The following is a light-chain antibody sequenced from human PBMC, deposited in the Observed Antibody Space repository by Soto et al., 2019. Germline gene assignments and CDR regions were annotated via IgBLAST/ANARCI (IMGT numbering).Light chain of an antibody. CDR2: DVS. V-gene: IGKV3-11*01. J-gene: IGKJ1*01. CDR3: QQRYDWPWT. CDR1: QSVSDY. Sequence: IVLTQSPAILSLSPGESASLSCRASQSVSDYLAWYQQKPGQAPRLFIYDVSKRATGIPARFSGSGSGTDFTLTISSLEPEDVAVYFCQQRYDWPWTFGLGTKVEI.